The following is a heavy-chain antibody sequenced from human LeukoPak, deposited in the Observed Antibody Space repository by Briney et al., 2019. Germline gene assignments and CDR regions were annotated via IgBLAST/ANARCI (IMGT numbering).Heavy chain of an antibody. CDR1: GFAFSAYG. J-gene: IGHJ3*02. CDR3: ARSLAYTTDAFDI. CDR2: IKQDGSEK. Sequence: GGSLRLSCAASGFAFSAYGMSWVRQAPGKGLEWVANIKQDGSEKYYVDSVKGRFTISRDNAKNSLYLQMNSLRAEDTAVYYCARSLAYTTDAFDIWGQGTMVTVSS. V-gene: IGHV3-7*03. D-gene: IGHD3-16*01.